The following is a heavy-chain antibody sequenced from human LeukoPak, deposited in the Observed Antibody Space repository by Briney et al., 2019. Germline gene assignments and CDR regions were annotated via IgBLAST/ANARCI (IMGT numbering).Heavy chain of an antibody. CDR2: INHSGST. D-gene: IGHD5-18*01. CDR3: ASQTVMVSS. CDR1: GGSFSGYY. V-gene: IGHV4-34*01. J-gene: IGHJ4*02. Sequence: PSETLSLTCAVYGGSFSGYYWSWIRQPPGKGLEWIGEINHSGSTNYNPSLKSRVTISVDTSKNQFSLKLSSVTAADTAVYYCASQTVMVSSWGQGTLVTVSS.